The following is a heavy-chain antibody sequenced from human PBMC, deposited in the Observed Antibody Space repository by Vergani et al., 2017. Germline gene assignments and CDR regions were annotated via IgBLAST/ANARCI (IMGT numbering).Heavy chain of an antibody. J-gene: IGHJ4*02. Sequence: EVQLVESGGGLVQPGRSLRLSCAASGFTFDDYAMHWVRQAPGKGLEWVSGISWNSGSIGYADAVKGRFTISRDNAKNSLYLQMNSLRAEDTALYYCAKDRFGYYESLTGYYYDYWGQGTLVTVSS. V-gene: IGHV3-9*01. D-gene: IGHD3-9*01. CDR3: AKDRFGYYESLTGYYYDY. CDR2: ISWNSGSI. CDR1: GFTFDDYA.